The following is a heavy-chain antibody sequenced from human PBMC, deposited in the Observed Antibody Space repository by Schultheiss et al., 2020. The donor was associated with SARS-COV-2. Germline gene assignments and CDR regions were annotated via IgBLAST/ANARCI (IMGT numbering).Heavy chain of an antibody. CDR3: ARGGYDFWSGYYTNPDY. V-gene: IGHV1-2*02. Sequence: ASVKVSCKASGYTFTGYYMHWVRQAPGQGLEWMGWINPNSGGTNYAQKFQGRVTMTRDTSISTAYMELSRLRSDDTAVYYCARGGYDFWSGYYTNPDYWGQGTLVTVSS. CDR1: GYTFTGYY. D-gene: IGHD3-3*01. J-gene: IGHJ4*02. CDR2: INPNSGGT.